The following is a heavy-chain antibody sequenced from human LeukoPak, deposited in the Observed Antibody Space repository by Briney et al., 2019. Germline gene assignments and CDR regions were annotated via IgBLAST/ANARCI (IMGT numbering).Heavy chain of an antibody. D-gene: IGHD3-10*01. CDR3: AREESYGSGSYHNPYYYYYYMDV. CDR1: GDSVSSNSAA. J-gene: IGHJ6*03. CDR2: TYYRSKLYN. Sequence: SQTLSLTCAISGDSVSSNSAAWNWIRQSPSRGLEWLGRTYYRSKLYNDYAVSVKSLITINPDTSKNQFSLQLNSVTPEDTAVYYCAREESYGSGSYHNPYYYYYYMDVWGKGTTVTISS. V-gene: IGHV6-1*01.